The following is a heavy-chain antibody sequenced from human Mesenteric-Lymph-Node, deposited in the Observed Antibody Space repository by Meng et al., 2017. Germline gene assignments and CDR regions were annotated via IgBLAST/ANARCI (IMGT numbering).Heavy chain of an antibody. Sequence: QLQASGPGLVKPSGTLSLTFTVSGESISSDIWWSWVRQPPGKGLEWIGEVYHRGDTNYNPSLKSRVVISVDRSKNQFSLNLSSVTAADTAVYYCGRDQGRQLINHWGQGTLVTVSS. CDR3: GRDQGRQLINH. D-gene: IGHD1-1*01. J-gene: IGHJ4*02. CDR2: VYHRGDT. V-gene: IGHV4-4*02. CDR1: GESISSDIW.